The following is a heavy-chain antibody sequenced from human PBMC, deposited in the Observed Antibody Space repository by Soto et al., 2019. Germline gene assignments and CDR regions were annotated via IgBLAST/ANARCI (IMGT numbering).Heavy chain of an antibody. CDR3: AIDFCTSTNCHFRAIDY. D-gene: IGHD2-2*01. V-gene: IGHV3-30*04. J-gene: IGHJ4*02. Sequence: QVQLVESGGGVVQPGMSLTLSCAASAFSFSSHAMHWVRQAPGKGLEWVAVISDDGKNKFYADSVKGRFTISRDNVKNMLYLQMNSLRAEDTAFHYCAIDFCTSTNCHFRAIDYWGQGTLVTVSS. CDR1: AFSFSSHA. CDR2: ISDDGKNK.